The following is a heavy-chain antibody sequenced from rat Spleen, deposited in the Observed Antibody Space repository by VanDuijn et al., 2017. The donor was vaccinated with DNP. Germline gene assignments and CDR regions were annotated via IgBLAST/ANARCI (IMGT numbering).Heavy chain of an antibody. V-gene: IGHV5-27*01. Sequence: EVQLVESGGGLVQPGRSLKLSCAASGFTFSDYYMAWVRQAPTKGLEWVAYISPSGGSTYYGDSVKGRFTISRDNAKNTLYLQMNSLTSEDTATYYCTTDFERGYWGQGVMVTVSS. D-gene: IGHD1-11*01. CDR3: TTDFERGY. J-gene: IGHJ2*01. CDR1: GFTFSDYY. CDR2: ISPSGGST.